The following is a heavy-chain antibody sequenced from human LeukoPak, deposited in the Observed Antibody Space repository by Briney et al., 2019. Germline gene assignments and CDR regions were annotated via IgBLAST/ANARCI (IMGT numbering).Heavy chain of an antibody. CDR3: ARDGRGYYFDY. J-gene: IGHJ4*02. D-gene: IGHD3-10*01. Sequence: KFQGRVTITRDTSASTAYMELSSLRSEDTAVYYCARDGRGYYFDYWGQGTLVTVSS. V-gene: IGHV1-3*01.